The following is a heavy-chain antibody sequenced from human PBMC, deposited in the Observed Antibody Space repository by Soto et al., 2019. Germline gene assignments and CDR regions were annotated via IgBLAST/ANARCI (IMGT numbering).Heavy chain of an antibody. CDR3: ATGPYYDIHLDY. Sequence: GGSLRLSCSASGFTFNNYYMNWVRQAPGKGLEWVANIKQDGSEEYFVDSVKGRFTISRDNAKNSLYLQINSLRADDTAMYYCATGPYYDIHLDYWGHVTLVTVSS. V-gene: IGHV3-7*01. CDR1: GFTFNNYY. J-gene: IGHJ4*01. D-gene: IGHD3-22*01. CDR2: IKQDGSEE.